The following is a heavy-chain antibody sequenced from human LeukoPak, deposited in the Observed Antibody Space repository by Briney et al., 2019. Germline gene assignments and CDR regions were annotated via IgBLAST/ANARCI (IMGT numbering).Heavy chain of an antibody. CDR1: GYSISSGYY. J-gene: IGHJ3*02. CDR2: IYHSGAT. V-gene: IGHV4-38-2*02. Sequence: SETLSLTCTVSGYSISSGYYWGWIRPPPGKGLEWIGSIYHSGATNYNPSLKSRVTISLDTSGNQFSLKLSSVTAADTAVYYCASGYCGGACQLGGVDMWGQGTMVTVSS. CDR3: ASGYCGGACQLGGVDM. D-gene: IGHD2-21*02.